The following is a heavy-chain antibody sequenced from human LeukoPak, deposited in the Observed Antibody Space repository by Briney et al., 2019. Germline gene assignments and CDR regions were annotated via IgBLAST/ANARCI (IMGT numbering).Heavy chain of an antibody. CDR3: AREGVEMATIIAPRGGYMDV. V-gene: IGHV3-20*04. Sequence: RPGGSLRLSCAASGFTFDDSGMSWVRQAPGKGLEWVSGINWTGGSTGYADSVKGRFTISRDNAKNSLYLQMNSLRAEDTAVYYCAREGVEMATIIAPRGGYMDVWGKGTTVTVSS. D-gene: IGHD5-24*01. CDR1: GFTFDDSG. CDR2: INWTGGST. J-gene: IGHJ6*03.